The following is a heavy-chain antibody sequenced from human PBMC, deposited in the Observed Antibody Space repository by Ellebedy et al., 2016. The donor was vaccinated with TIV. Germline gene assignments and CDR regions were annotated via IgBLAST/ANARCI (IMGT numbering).Heavy chain of an antibody. CDR3: ARVDLGLAFHY. CDR1: GFSISSNY. D-gene: IGHD1-26*01. Sequence: GGSLRLSCVVFGFSISSNYMSWVRQAPGKGLEWVSIIYSAGNTYYADSAKGRFTISRDTSKNTLYLQLNSLRGEDTAVYYCARVDLGLAFHYWGRGALVTVSS. J-gene: IGHJ4*02. CDR2: IYSAGNT. V-gene: IGHV3-53*01.